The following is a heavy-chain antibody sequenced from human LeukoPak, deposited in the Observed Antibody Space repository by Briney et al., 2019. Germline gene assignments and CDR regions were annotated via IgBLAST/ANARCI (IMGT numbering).Heavy chain of an antibody. V-gene: IGHV3-21*01. CDR1: GFTFSSYS. CDR3: AREFRGSNNFDY. CDR2: ISSSSSYI. D-gene: IGHD3-10*01. Sequence: PGGSLRLSCAASGFTFSSYSMNWVRQAPGKGLEWVSSISSSSSYIYYADSAKGRFTISRDNAKNSLYLQMNSLRVEDTAVYYCAREFRGSNNFDYWGQGTLVTVSS. J-gene: IGHJ4*02.